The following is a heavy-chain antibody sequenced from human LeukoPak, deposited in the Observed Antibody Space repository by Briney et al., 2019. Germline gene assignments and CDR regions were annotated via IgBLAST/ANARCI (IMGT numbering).Heavy chain of an antibody. J-gene: IGHJ4*02. Sequence: SETLSLTCTVSGGSISSSSYYWGWIRQPPGTGLEWIGSIYYSGSTYYNPSLKSRVTISVDTSKNQFSLKLSSVTAADTAVYYCARPLRGAAAGPDFDYWGQGTLVTVSS. CDR1: GGSISSSSYY. D-gene: IGHD6-13*01. V-gene: IGHV4-39*01. CDR3: ARPLRGAAAGPDFDY. CDR2: IYYSGST.